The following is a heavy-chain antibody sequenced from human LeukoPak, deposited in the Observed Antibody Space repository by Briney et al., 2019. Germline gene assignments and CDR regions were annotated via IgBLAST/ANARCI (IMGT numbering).Heavy chain of an antibody. V-gene: IGHV1-2*02. J-gene: IGHJ4*02. D-gene: IGHD2-2*03. CDR3: AINVGIVVVPAAT. Sequence: ASVKVSCKASGYTFTGYYMHWVRQAPGQGLEWMGWINPNSGGTNYAQKFQGRVTMTRDTSISTAYMELSRLRSDDTAVYYCAINVGIVVVPAATWGQGTLVTVSS. CDR1: GYTFTGYY. CDR2: INPNSGGT.